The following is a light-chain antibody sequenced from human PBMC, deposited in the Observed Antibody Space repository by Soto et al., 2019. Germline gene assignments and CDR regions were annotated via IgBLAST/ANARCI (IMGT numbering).Light chain of an antibody. Sequence: QSVLTQPASVSASPGQSITISYTGTSSDIGDNDFVSWHHQRPGEAPKLLIYTVNSRPSGVSHRFYGSKSGNTASLTISGLQAEDEADYYCCSFTSRGTYVFGTGTKLTVL. J-gene: IGLJ1*01. CDR3: CSFTSRGTYV. V-gene: IGLV2-14*01. CDR2: TVN. CDR1: SSDIGDNDF.